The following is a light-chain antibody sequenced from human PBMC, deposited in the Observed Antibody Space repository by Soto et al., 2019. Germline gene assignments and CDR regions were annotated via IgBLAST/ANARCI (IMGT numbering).Light chain of an antibody. Sequence: EIEMTQSPATLSVSPGETATLSCRASQSVSSNLAWYQQKPGQAPSLLIYGASTRATDIPPRFSGSGSGTEFTLTITSLQSEDFAVYYCQQYKNWPPLTFGGGTKVEIK. CDR1: QSVSSN. CDR3: QQYKNWPPLT. V-gene: IGKV3-15*01. J-gene: IGKJ4*01. CDR2: GAS.